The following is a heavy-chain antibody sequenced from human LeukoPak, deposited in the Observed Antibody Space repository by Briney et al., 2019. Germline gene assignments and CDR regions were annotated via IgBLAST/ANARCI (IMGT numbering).Heavy chain of an antibody. V-gene: IGHV1-69*01. J-gene: IGHJ6*04. CDR2: ILPFFGTA. CDR3: ATSQLERRDLLHYYYYGMYV. CDR1: RGTFSSYA. D-gene: IGHD1-1*01. Sequence: GAPVKASCKASRGTFSSYAISWVRQAPGHRLECWGGILPFFGTANYAQKFQGRVTITADESTSTAYTELSSLRSEVTAVYYCATSQLERRDLLHYYYYGMYVWGKGATVTVSS.